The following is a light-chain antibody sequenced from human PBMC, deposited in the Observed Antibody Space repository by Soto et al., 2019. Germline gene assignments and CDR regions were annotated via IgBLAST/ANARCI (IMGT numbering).Light chain of an antibody. V-gene: IGKV1-5*01. J-gene: IGKJ1*01. CDR1: QSITTW. CDR3: QQYNDYSAT. Sequence: DIQMTQTHSTLSASVGDRVVITCRASQSITTWLAWYRQKPAKAPKLLIYDASSLESGVPSRFSGSGSGAEFTLTISSLQPDDFATYYCQQYNDYSATFGQGTKVDVK. CDR2: DAS.